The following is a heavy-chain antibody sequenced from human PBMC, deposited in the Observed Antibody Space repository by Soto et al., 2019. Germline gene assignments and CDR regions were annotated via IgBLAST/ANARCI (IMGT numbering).Heavy chain of an antibody. CDR2: IDGHGETT. D-gene: IGHD3-9*01. CDR3: AGYVYSNTDKRLGN. Sequence: GGSLRLSCAPSGFTFNNFAMTWVRQAPGKGLEWVSSIDGHGETTYYADSVKGRFTISRDASKSTLYLQINSMIAEDTAIYYCAGYVYSNTDKRLGNCGQGSLGTVS. V-gene: IGHV3-23*01. J-gene: IGHJ4*02. CDR1: GFTFNNFA.